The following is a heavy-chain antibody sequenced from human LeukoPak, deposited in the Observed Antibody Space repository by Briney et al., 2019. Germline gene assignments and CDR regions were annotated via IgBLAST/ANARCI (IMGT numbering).Heavy chain of an antibody. CDR1: GFTFDDYA. CDR3: AKDIERGHSRSSYGGY. D-gene: IGHD6-13*01. Sequence: PGGSLRLSCAASGFTFDDYAMHWVRQAPGKGLEWVSGISWNSGSIGYADSVKGRFTISRDNAKNSLYLQMNSLRAEDMALDYCAKDIERGHSRSSYGGYWRQGHGVRVSS. CDR2: ISWNSGSI. J-gene: IGHJ4*02. V-gene: IGHV3-9*03.